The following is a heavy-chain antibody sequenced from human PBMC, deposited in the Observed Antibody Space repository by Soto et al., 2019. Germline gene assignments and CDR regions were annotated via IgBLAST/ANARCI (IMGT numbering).Heavy chain of an antibody. CDR2: IYHSGST. CDR3: ARGPIVGATTAFDY. CDR1: GGSISSGGYS. V-gene: IGHV4-30-2*01. J-gene: IGHJ4*02. D-gene: IGHD1-26*01. Sequence: PSETLSLTCAVSGGSISSGGYSWSWIRQPPGKGLEWIGYIYHSGSTYYNPSLKSRVTISVDRSKNQFSLKLSSVTAADTAVYYCARGPIVGATTAFDYWGQGTLVTVSS.